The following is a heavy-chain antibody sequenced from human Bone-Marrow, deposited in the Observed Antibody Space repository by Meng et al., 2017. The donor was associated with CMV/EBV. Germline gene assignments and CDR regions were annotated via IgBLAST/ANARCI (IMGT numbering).Heavy chain of an antibody. D-gene: IGHD3-3*01. CDR2: INHSGST. V-gene: IGHV4-34*01. Sequence: SETLSLTCAVYGGSFSGYYWNWIRQPPGKGLEWIGEINHSGSTNYNPSLKRRVTVSVDTSKSQFFLRVSSVTAADTAVYYCARAQRITIFGVIPTSNYNWFDPWGQGTLVTVSS. CDR3: ARAQRITIFGVIPTSNYNWFDP. J-gene: IGHJ5*02. CDR1: GGSFSGYY.